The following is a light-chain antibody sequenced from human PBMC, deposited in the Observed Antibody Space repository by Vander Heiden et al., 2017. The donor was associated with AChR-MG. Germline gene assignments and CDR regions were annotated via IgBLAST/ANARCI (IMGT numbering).Light chain of an antibody. J-gene: IGKJ3*01. CDR2: GAS. CDR1: QSVSSN. Sequence: ELVMTQSPATLSVSPGERATLSCRASQSVSSNLAWYHQKPGQAPRLLIYGASTRATGIPARFSGSGSGTEFTLTISSLQSEDFAVYYCQQYNNWPPFTFGPGTKVDIK. CDR3: QQYNNWPPFT. V-gene: IGKV3-15*01.